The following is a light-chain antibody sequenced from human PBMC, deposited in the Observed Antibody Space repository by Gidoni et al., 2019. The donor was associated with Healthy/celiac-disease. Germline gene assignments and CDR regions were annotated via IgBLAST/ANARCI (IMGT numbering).Light chain of an antibody. CDR3: QQYNNWPRT. CDR1: QSVSSN. J-gene: IGKJ1*01. Sequence: EIVMTQSTATLSVSPGERATLSCRASQSVSSNLAWYQQKPGQAPMLLIYGASIRATGIPARFSGSGSGTEFTLTISSLQSEDFAVYYCQQYNNWPRTFGQGTKVEIK. CDR2: GAS. V-gene: IGKV3-15*01.